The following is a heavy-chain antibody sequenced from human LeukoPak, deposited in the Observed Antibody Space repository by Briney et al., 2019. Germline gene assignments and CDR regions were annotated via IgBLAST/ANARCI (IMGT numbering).Heavy chain of an antibody. D-gene: IGHD2-15*01. CDR2: ISYSGSA. J-gene: IGHJ5*02. CDR3: ASVNHVYCSTAACFRAGWFDP. CDR1: GGSIGRGDYF. V-gene: IGHV4-30-4*01. Sequence: NPSQTLSLTCIVSGGSIGRGDYFWTWIRQPPGKGLGWIGYISYSGSAHYNPSLKSRLTISIDRSKTQFSLSLTSVTAADTAVYYCASVNHVYCSTAACFRAGWFDPWGQGTLVTVSS.